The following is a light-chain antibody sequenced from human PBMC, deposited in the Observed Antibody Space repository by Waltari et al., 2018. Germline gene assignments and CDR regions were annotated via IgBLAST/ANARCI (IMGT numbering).Light chain of an antibody. CDR2: EVN. Sequence: HSALTQPPSVFGCPGNSITIPCTGSIRAVWSSNCPPWSQHHPGRAPKVMIYEVNKRPSGVSHRFYASKSGNTASLTISGLQAEDEADYYCCSYAGTTTWVFGGGTKLTVL. V-gene: IGLV2-23*02. CDR3: CSYAGTTTWV. CDR1: IRAVWSSNC. J-gene: IGLJ3*02.